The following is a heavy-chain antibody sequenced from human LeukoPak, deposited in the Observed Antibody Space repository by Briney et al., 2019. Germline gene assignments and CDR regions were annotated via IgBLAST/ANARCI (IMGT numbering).Heavy chain of an antibody. Sequence: ASVKVPCKVSGYTLTELSMHWVRQAPGKGLEWMGGFDPEDGETIYAQKFQGRVTMTRDMSTSTVYMELSSLRSEDTAVYYCACRYSYGQRAFDYWGQGTLVTVSS. V-gene: IGHV1-24*01. CDR2: FDPEDGET. CDR1: GYTLTELS. J-gene: IGHJ4*02. CDR3: ACRYSYGQRAFDY. D-gene: IGHD5-18*01.